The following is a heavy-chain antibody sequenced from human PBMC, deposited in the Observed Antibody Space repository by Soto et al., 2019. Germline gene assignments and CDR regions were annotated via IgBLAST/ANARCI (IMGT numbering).Heavy chain of an antibody. J-gene: IGHJ6*02. CDR1: GGSISSSNW. D-gene: IGHD2-21*02. CDR3: ARVLNPSNCGGDCYSPRYYYYYGMDV. Sequence: SETLSLTCAVSGGSISSSNWWSWVRQPPGKGLEWIGEIYHSGSTNYNPSLKSRVTISVDKSKNQFSLKLSSVTAADTAVYYCARVLNPSNCGGDCYSPRYYYYYGMDVWGQGTTVTVSS. CDR2: IYHSGST. V-gene: IGHV4-4*02.